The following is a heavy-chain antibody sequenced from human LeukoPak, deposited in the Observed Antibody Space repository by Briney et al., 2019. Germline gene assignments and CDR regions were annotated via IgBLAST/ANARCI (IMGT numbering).Heavy chain of an antibody. Sequence: SETLSLTCTVSGGSISSYYWSWIRQPPGKGLEWIGYIYYSGSTNYNPSLKSRVTISVDTSKNQFSLKLSSVTAADTAVYYCARAYYYDSSGYYFTGIGYFDYWGQGTLVTVSS. CDR2: IYYSGST. J-gene: IGHJ4*02. V-gene: IGHV4-59*01. CDR1: GGSISSYY. D-gene: IGHD3-22*01. CDR3: ARAYYYDSSGYYFTGIGYFDY.